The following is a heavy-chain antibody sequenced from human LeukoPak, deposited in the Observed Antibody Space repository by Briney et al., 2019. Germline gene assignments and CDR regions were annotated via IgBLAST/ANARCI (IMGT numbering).Heavy chain of an antibody. D-gene: IGHD6-13*01. J-gene: IGHJ4*02. CDR2: IKQDGSEK. CDR3: ARIGYSSSCFDY. V-gene: IGHV3-7*01. Sequence: GGSLRLSCAASGFIFSNYWMSWVRQAPGKGLEWVANIKQDGSEKCYVDSVKGRFTISRDNAQNSVYLQMNSVRAEDTAVYYCARIGYSSSCFDYWGQGTPVTVSS. CDR1: GFIFSNYW.